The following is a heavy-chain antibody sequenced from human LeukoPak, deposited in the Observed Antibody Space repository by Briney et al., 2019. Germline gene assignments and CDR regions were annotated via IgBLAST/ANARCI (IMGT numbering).Heavy chain of an antibody. J-gene: IGHJ4*02. V-gene: IGHV4-59*01. D-gene: IGHD6-13*01. CDR2: IYYSGST. CDR1: GGSISSYY. Sequence: SETLSLTCTVSGGSISSYYWSWIRQPPGKGLEWIGYIYYSGSTNYNPSLKSRVTISVDTSKNQFPLKLSSVTAADTAVYYCASAYEAAAVSGFDYWGQGTLVTVSS. CDR3: ASAYEAAAVSGFDY.